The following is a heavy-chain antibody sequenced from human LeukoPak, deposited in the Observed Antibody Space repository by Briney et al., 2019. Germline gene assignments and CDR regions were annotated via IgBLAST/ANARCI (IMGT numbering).Heavy chain of an antibody. D-gene: IGHD3-16*01. CDR2: INPNSGGT. Sequence: GASVKVSCKASGYTFTGYYLHWVRQAPGQGLEWMGWINPNSGGTNYAQKFQGRVTVTRDTPISAAYMELSSLRSDDTAVYYCARIGPFVGVKAFGIWGQGTMVTVSS. J-gene: IGHJ3*02. CDR1: GYTFTGYY. CDR3: ARIGPFVGVKAFGI. V-gene: IGHV1-2*02.